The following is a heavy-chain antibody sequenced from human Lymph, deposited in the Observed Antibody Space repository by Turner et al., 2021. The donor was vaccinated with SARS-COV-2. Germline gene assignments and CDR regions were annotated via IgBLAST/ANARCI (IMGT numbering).Heavy chain of an antibody. CDR2: INPILAIA. Sequence: QVQLVQSGAEVKKPGSSVKVSCKASGGTFSSYAITWVRQAPGQGLGWMGGINPILAIANYAQKVQGRVTITADKSTSTAYMELSSLRSEETAVYYCARDSPYCSSTSCYDPWGQGTLVTVSS. CDR3: ARDSPYCSSTSCYDP. J-gene: IGHJ5*02. D-gene: IGHD2-2*01. CDR1: GGTFSSYA. V-gene: IGHV1-69*10.